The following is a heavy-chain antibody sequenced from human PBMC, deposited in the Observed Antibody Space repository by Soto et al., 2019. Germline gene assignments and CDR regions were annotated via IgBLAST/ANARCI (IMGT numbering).Heavy chain of an antibody. J-gene: IGHJ4*02. D-gene: IGHD1-26*01. V-gene: IGHV1-8*01. Sequence: QVQLVRSGAEVREPGASVKVSCKASGYSFSSLDINWVRQTTGQGLEWMGWMQPRDGRTGYAQKFQGRVTMTRDTSINTAYMELSSLTSDDTAFYYCARGVTAGVDYWGQGTLVTVSS. CDR1: GYSFSSLD. CDR2: MQPRDGRT. CDR3: ARGVTAGVDY.